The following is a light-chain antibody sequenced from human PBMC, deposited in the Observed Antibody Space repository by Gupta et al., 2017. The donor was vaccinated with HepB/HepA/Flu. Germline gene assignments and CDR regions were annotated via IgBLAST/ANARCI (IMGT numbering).Light chain of an antibody. J-gene: IGKJ2*01. CDR2: DAS. V-gene: IGKV3-11*01. CDR1: LSVSIY. CDR3: QQRSNWYT. Sequence: EIVLTQSPATLSLSPGERAPLTCRASLSVSIYLAWYQQKPGQAPRLLIYDASNRATGIPARFSGSGSGTDFTLTISSLEPEDFALYYCQQRSNWYTFGQGTKLEIK.